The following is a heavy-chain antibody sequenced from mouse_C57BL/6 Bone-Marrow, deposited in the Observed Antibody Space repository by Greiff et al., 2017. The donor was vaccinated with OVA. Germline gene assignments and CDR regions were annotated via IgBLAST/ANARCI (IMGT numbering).Heavy chain of an antibody. CDR2: IDPSDSYT. CDR1: GYTFTSYW. V-gene: IGHV1-59*01. CDR3: ARDPETYAMDY. J-gene: IGHJ4*01. Sequence: VQLQQPGAELERPGTSVKLSCKASGYTFTSYWMHWVKQRPGQGLEWIGVIDPSDSYTNYNQKFKGKATLTVDTSSSTAYMQLSSLTSEDSAVYYCARDPETYAMDYWGQGTSVTVSS.